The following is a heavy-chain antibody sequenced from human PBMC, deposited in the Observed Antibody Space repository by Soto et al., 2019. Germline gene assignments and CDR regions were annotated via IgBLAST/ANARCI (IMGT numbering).Heavy chain of an antibody. D-gene: IGHD2-8*02. CDR3: AREGTGGGYSLVSYYYGMDV. Sequence: ASVKVSCKASGYTFTSYDINWVRQATGQGLEWMGWMNPNSGNTGYAQKFQGRVTMTRNTSISTGYMELSSLRSEDTAVYYCAREGTGGGYSLVSYYYGMDVWGQGTTVTVSS. J-gene: IGHJ6*02. V-gene: IGHV1-8*01. CDR1: GYTFTSYD. CDR2: MNPNSGNT.